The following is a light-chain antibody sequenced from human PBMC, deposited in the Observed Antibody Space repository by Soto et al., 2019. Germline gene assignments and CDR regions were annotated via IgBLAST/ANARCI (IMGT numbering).Light chain of an antibody. V-gene: IGKV3-11*01. CDR3: QQRSVWPPIT. CDR2: DAS. Sequence: EIVLTQSPATLSLSPGESATLSCRASQSISTYLAWYQQKPGQAPRLLIYDASNRATGISARFSGSGSGTDFTLTISSLEPDDVAVYYCQQRSVWPPITFGQGTRLEMK. J-gene: IGKJ5*01. CDR1: QSISTY.